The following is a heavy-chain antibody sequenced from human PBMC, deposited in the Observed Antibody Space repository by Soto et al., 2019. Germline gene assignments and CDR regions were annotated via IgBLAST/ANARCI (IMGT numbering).Heavy chain of an antibody. Sequence: GSLRLSCAASGFSFSSHAMTWVRQAPGKGLEWVSVTSSSGGSTFYADSVKGRFTISRDNSKDTLYLQMNSLRAEDTAVYYCAKGWEAGRPKRNDYWGQGTLVTVSS. D-gene: IGHD6-6*01. CDR1: GFSFSSHA. CDR3: AKGWEAGRPKRNDY. CDR2: TSSSGGST. V-gene: IGHV3-23*01. J-gene: IGHJ4*02.